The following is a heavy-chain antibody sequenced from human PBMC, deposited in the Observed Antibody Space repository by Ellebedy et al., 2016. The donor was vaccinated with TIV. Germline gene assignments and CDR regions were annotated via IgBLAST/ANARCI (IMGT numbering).Heavy chain of an antibody. CDR3: ASVTFSSLSPFDY. V-gene: IGHV1-2*02. D-gene: IGHD2-2*01. J-gene: IGHJ4*02. CDR1: GYTFTDYH. CDR2: IYPSRGDT. Sequence: AASVKVSCKTSGYTFTDYHIHWVRQAPGQGLEWMGWIYPSRGDTQYAQKFQGRVTMTMDTSITTAYMELNRLTSDDTAVYYCASVTFSSLSPFDYWGQGTLVTVTS.